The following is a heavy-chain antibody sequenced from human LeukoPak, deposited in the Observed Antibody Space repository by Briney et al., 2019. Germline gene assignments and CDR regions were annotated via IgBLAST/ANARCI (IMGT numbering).Heavy chain of an antibody. CDR3: ARDVGYIYGENWFDP. D-gene: IGHD5-18*01. J-gene: IGHJ5*02. CDR1: GFTFSSYS. CDR2: ISSSSSTI. V-gene: IGHV3-48*04. Sequence: GGSLRLSCAASGFTFSSYSMNWVRQAPGKGLEWVSYISSSSSTIYYADSVKGRFTISRDNAKNSLHLQMNSLRAEDTAVYYCARDVGYIYGENWFDPWGQGTLVTVSA.